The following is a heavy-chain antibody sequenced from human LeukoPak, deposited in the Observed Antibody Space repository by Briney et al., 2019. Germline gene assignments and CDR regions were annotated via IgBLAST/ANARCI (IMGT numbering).Heavy chain of an antibody. CDR1: GGSIRSYY. Sequence: PSETLSLTCTVSGGSIRSYYWSWIRQPAGQGLEWIGRIYSSGSTNYNPSLKSRVTMSVDTSKNHFSLKVSAVTAADPAVYYCAREQYDVLTVYQANHDYWGQGILVTVSS. CDR2: IYSSGST. J-gene: IGHJ4*02. CDR3: AREQYDVLTVYQANHDY. D-gene: IGHD3-9*01. V-gene: IGHV4-4*07.